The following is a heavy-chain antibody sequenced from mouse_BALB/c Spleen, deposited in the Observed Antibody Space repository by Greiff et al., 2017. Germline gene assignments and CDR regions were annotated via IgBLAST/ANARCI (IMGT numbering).Heavy chain of an antibody. D-gene: IGHD1-1*01. J-gene: IGHJ3*01. Sequence: VQLQQSGPELMKPGASVKISCKASGYSFTSYYMHWVKQSHGKSLKWIGYIDPFNGGTSYNQKFKGKATLTVDKSSSTAYMHLSSLTSEDSAVYYCARDGTTASFAYWGQGTLVTVSA. CDR2: IDPFNGGT. V-gene: IGHV1S135*01. CDR3: ARDGTTASFAY. CDR1: GYSFTSYY.